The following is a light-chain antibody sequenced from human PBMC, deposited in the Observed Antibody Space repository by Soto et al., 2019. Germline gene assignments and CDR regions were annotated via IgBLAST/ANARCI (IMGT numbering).Light chain of an antibody. CDR3: QQRNNWPNT. V-gene: IGKV3-11*01. CDR1: QRVSSY. Sequence: EIVLTQSPATLSLSPGERATLSCRASQRVSSYLAWYQQKPGQAPRLLIYDASNRATGVPARFSGSGSGTXXXXXXXXLEPEDFAVYYCQQRNNWPNTFGQGTKLEIK. CDR2: DAS. J-gene: IGKJ2*01.